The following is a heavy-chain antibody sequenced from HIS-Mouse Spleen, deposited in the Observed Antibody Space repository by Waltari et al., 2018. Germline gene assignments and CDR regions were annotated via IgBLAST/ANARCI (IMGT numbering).Heavy chain of an antibody. J-gene: IGHJ2*01. CDR2: IYYSGST. D-gene: IGHD6-13*01. CDR3: AREIPYSSSWYDWYFDL. Sequence: HLQLQESGPGLVKPSETLSLTCTVSGGSISSSSYYWGWIRQPPGKGLGWIGSIYYSGSTYYNPSLKRRVTISVDTSKNQFSLKLSSVTAADTAVYYCAREIPYSSSWYDWYFDLWGRGTLVTVSS. CDR1: GGSISSSSYY. V-gene: IGHV4-39*07.